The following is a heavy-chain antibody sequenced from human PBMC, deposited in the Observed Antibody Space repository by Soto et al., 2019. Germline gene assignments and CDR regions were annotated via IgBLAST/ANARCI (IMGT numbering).Heavy chain of an antibody. Sequence: PSETLSLTCTVSGDSITSSDWWSWVRQPPGRGLEWIGNISHTGTTYYNPSLESRVTISVEKSKNQFSLKLTSVTAADTAVYYCARQGLNFDYWGQGTLVTVSS. V-gene: IGHV4-4*02. CDR3: ARQGLNFDY. J-gene: IGHJ4*02. CDR2: ISHTGTT. CDR1: GDSITSSDW.